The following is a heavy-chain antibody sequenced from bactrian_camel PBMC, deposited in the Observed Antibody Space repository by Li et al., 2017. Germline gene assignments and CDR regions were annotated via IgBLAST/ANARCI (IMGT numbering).Heavy chain of an antibody. Sequence: HVQLVESGGGSVEAGGSLRLSCATSGYVYMSRCMAWFRQAPGKEREAVASIDTAGTTTYEDSMKGRFTISRTNTENTVYLQMNSLKSEDTALYYCGIRPVGTATWNPMPSNYWGQGTQVTVS. CDR1: GYVYMSRC. J-gene: IGHJ4*01. D-gene: IGHD1*01. V-gene: IGHV3S53*01. CDR2: IDTAGTT. CDR3: GIRPVGTATWNPMPSNY.